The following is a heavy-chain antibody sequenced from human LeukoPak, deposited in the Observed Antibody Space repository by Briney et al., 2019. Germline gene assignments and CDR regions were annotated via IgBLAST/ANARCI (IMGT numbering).Heavy chain of an antibody. D-gene: IGHD6-13*01. J-gene: IGHJ5*02. CDR1: GFSICNYG. V-gene: IGHV3-30*03. Sequence: PGGSLRLSCGVSGFSICNYGMHWIRQAPDKGLEWVAMISHDGGAKYYGDSVKGRLTISRDNSDNTLYLQMNSLRVEDTAVYYCARDGGSSGWYNWFAPWAQGILATVPS. CDR2: ISHDGGAK. CDR3: ARDGGSSGWYNWFAP.